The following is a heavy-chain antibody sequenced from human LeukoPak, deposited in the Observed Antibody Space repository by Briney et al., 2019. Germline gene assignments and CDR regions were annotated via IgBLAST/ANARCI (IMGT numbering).Heavy chain of an antibody. CDR1: GDSISSSNYY. J-gene: IGHJ6*03. V-gene: IGHV4-39*07. CDR3: VRDQHDYYFFYMDV. CDR2: IYSSGST. Sequence: SETLPLTCTVSGDSISSSNYYWGWIRQPPGKGLEWLGSIYSSGSTYYNPSLKSRVTISVDTSKNQISLKLNSVTAADTAVYYCVRDQHDYYFFYMDVWGKGTTVTVSS.